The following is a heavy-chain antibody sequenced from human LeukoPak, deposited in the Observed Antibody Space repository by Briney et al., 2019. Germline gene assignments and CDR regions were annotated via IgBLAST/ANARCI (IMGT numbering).Heavy chain of an antibody. Sequence: SGTLSLTCAVSGGSISSSNWWSWVRQPPGKGLEWIGEIYHSGSTNYNPSLKSRVTISVDKSKNQFSLKLSSVTAADTAVYYCARDIVVVPAAITFLGFYYYYGMDVWGQGTTVTVSS. D-gene: IGHD2-2*01. CDR1: GGSISSSNW. CDR3: ARDIVVVPAAITFLGFYYYYGMDV. V-gene: IGHV4-4*02. CDR2: IYHSGST. J-gene: IGHJ6*02.